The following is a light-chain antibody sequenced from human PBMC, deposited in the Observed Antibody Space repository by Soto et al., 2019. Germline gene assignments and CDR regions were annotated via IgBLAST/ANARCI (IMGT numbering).Light chain of an antibody. J-gene: IGKJ4*01. V-gene: IGKV3-11*01. CDR2: DVS. CDR1: ESVTDY. CDR3: QQRSNWTLT. Sequence: EIVLTQSPATLSLSPGERGTLSCRASESVTDYLAWYQQKPGQAPRLLVYDVSNRAAGIPTRFSGGGSGTDFTLTISNVEPEDFAVYYCQQRSNWTLTFGGGTKVDIK.